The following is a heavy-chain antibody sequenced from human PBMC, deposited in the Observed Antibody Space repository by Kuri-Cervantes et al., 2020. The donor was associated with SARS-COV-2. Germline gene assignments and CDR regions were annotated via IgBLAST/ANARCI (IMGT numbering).Heavy chain of an antibody. CDR1: GGSISSGDDY. Sequence: LRLSCTVSGGSISSGDDYWTWMRQSPGKGLEWIGYIYYSGNTYYNPSLKSRVTISVDTSKNQFSLNLRSVTAADTAVYYCARGRGYSSAWAKYYFDYWGQGTLVTVSS. D-gene: IGHD6-19*01. CDR2: IYYSGNT. V-gene: IGHV4-30-4*01. J-gene: IGHJ4*02. CDR3: ARGRGYSSAWAKYYFDY.